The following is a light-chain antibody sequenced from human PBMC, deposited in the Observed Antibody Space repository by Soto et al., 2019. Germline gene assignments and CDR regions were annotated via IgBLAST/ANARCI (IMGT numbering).Light chain of an antibody. CDR2: AAS. Sequence: DIQMTQSPSSLSAAVGDRVTITCRASHSISTYLNWYQQKPGKAPKLLIQAASSLRSGVPSRFSGSGSGTDFTLTISSLQPEDFATYYCQQSYSTPYTFGQGTKVDIK. J-gene: IGKJ2*01. CDR3: QQSYSTPYT. V-gene: IGKV1-39*01. CDR1: HSISTY.